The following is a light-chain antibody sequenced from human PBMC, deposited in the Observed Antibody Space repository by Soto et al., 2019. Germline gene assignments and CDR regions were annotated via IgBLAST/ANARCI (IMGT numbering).Light chain of an antibody. Sequence: QSVLTQPPSVSGAPGQRVTISCTESSSNIGAGYDVHWYQQLPGTAPKLLIYGNSKRPSGVPDRFSGSKSGTSASLAITGLQAEDEADYYCQSYDSSLRAWVFGGGTQLTVL. V-gene: IGLV1-40*01. CDR2: GNS. CDR1: SSNIGAGYD. CDR3: QSYDSSLRAWV. J-gene: IGLJ3*02.